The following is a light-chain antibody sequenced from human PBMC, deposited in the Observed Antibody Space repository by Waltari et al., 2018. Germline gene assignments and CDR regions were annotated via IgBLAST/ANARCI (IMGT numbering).Light chain of an antibody. V-gene: IGLV1-44*01. CDR2: NNN. CDR3: AVWDDDLGVV. CDR1: NSNIGSNS. J-gene: IGLJ3*02. Sequence: QSVLTQPPSVSGTPGQRVTISCSGSNSNIGSNSVNWYQQLPGTAPNIIIYNNNQGPSGVPDRFSASKSGTSASLAITGLQSEDEADYYCAVWDDDLGVVFGGGTKLTVL.